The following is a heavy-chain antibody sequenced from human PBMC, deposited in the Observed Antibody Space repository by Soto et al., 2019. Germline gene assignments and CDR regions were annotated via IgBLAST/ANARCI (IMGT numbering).Heavy chain of an antibody. CDR3: VSGHSTDCSNGVCTFFYNHEMDV. Sequence: QVQLAQSGAEVKKPGASVRVSCKASGYSFTDYHIHWVRQAPGQGLEWLGRINPKSGGTSTAQKFQGWVTMTRDRSISTVYMELTRLRSDDSAVYFCVSGHSTDCSNGVCTFFYNHEMDVCGQVTTVTVSS. J-gene: IGHJ6*02. CDR1: GYSFTDYH. CDR2: INPKSGGT. V-gene: IGHV1-2*04. D-gene: IGHD2-8*01.